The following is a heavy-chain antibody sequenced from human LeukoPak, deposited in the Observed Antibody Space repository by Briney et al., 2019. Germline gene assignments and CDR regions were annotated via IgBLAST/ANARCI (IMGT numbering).Heavy chain of an antibody. V-gene: IGHV4-34*01. Sequence: PSETLSLTCGVSGGSLSFYYWSWIRQSPGKGLEWIAEISQNGDSNYNLSLKSRVTISLDKSKNQFSLKLRSVTAADTALYYCAIHYTEDIVVGPAASPETRNNWFDPWGQGTLVTVSS. J-gene: IGHJ5*02. CDR1: GGSLSFYY. CDR3: AIHYTEDIVVGPAASPETRNNWFDP. CDR2: ISQNGDS. D-gene: IGHD2-2*01.